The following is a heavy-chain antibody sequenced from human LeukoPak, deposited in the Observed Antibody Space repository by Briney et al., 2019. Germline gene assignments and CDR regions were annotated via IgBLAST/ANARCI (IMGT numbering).Heavy chain of an antibody. CDR3: ARAGDSNWANYYYGLDV. V-gene: IGHV1-46*01. CDR2: ITPSNGFT. D-gene: IGHD6-13*01. Sequence: ASVKVSCKASGYTFTSYHIHWVRQAPGQGLDWRGIITPSNGFTTHAQKFQGRLTMTRDTSTSTVYMELNSLTSEDTAVYYCARAGDSNWANYYYGLDVWGKGTTVTVSS. J-gene: IGHJ6*04. CDR1: GYTFTSYH.